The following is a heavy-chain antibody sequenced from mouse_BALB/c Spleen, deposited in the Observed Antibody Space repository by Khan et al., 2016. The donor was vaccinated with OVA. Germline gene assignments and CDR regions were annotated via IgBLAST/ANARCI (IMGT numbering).Heavy chain of an antibody. D-gene: IGHD1-1*01. Sequence: QVQLQQSGAELAKPGASVKMSCKASGYTFTNYWMHWVKQRPGQGLEWIGYINPSTDYTEYNQKFKDKASLTADKSSSTAYMQLTSLKSDDSALYYCVNHGRSSAWFTYWGQGTLVTVSA. CDR2: INPSTDYT. CDR1: GYTFTNYW. V-gene: IGHV1-7*01. J-gene: IGHJ3*01. CDR3: VNHGRSSAWFTY.